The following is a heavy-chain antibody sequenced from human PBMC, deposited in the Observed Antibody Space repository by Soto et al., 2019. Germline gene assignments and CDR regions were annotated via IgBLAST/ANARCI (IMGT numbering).Heavy chain of an antibody. CDR2: IYYSGST. D-gene: IGHD2-15*01. CDR3: ARAPYCSGGSCYGRKNWFDP. CDR1: GGSISSGDYY. V-gene: IGHV4-30-4*01. J-gene: IGHJ5*02. Sequence: SETMSLTCTVSGGSISSGDYYWSWIRQHPGKGLERIGYIYYSGSTYYNPSLKSRVTISVDTSKNQFSLKLSSVTAADTAVYYCARAPYCSGGSCYGRKNWFDPWGQGTLVT.